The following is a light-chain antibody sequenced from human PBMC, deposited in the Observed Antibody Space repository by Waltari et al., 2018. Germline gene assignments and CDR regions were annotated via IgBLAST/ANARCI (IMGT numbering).Light chain of an antibody. CDR2: VNSDGSH. Sequence: QLVLTQSPSASASLGASVKLTCTLSSGHSSNVIAWLQQRPEKGPRYLMQVNSDGSHSKGDEIPDRFSGSSSGAERYLTISTLQSEDEADYFCQTGGHGTWVFGGGTTLTVL. J-gene: IGLJ3*02. CDR1: SGHSSNV. V-gene: IGLV4-69*01. CDR3: QTGGHGTWV.